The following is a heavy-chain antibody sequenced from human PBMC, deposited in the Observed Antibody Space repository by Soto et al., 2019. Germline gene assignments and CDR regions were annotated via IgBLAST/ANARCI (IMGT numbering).Heavy chain of an antibody. D-gene: IGHD1-26*01. J-gene: IGHJ4*02. Sequence: SETLSLTCTVSGGSVNSDNYYWSWIRQPPGKGLEWIGYIYYTGRTNYNPSLMSRVTISLDASRNQFSLKLSSVTAADSAVFYCAREYSNSPEAFDSWGQGTLVTVSA. V-gene: IGHV4-61*01. CDR1: GGSVNSDNYY. CDR2: IYYTGRT. CDR3: AREYSNSPEAFDS.